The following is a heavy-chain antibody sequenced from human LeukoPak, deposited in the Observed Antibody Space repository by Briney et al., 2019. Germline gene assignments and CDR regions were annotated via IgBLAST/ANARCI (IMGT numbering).Heavy chain of an antibody. Sequence: GGSLRLSCAASGFTFSNYAMSWVRQAPGKGLEWVSAISGRDGSTYYAGSVKGRFTISRDNSKNTLYLQMNSLRGEDTAVYYCAKSGGVRFDPWGQGTLVTVSS. J-gene: IGHJ5*02. CDR2: ISGRDGST. V-gene: IGHV3-23*01. D-gene: IGHD3-16*01. CDR1: GFTFSNYA. CDR3: AKSGGVRFDP.